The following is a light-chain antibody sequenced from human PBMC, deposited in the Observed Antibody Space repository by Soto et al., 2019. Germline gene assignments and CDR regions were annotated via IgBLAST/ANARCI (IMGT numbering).Light chain of an antibody. CDR3: SSYTTSDTWV. V-gene: IGLV2-14*01. CDR1: SSDIGAYNH. CDR2: EVT. J-gene: IGLJ3*02. Sequence: QSVLTQPASVSGSPGQSITISCTGTSSDIGAYNHVSWYQQYPGKAPTRVIYEVTNRPSGVSSRFSGSKSGNTASLAISGLQAEDEGDYYCSSYTTSDTWVFGGGTKVTVL.